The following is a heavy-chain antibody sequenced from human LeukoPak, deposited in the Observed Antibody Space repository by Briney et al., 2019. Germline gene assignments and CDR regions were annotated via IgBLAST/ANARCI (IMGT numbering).Heavy chain of an antibody. V-gene: IGHV3-23*01. CDR2: ISGSGGST. CDR3: AASPESIAVAG. J-gene: IGHJ4*02. Sequence: GGSLRLSCAASGFTFSSYAMSWARQAPGKGLEWVSAISGSGGSTYYADSVKGRFTISRDNSKNTLYLQMNSLRAEDTAVYYCAASPESIAVAGWGQGTLVTVSS. CDR1: GFTFSSYA. D-gene: IGHD6-19*01.